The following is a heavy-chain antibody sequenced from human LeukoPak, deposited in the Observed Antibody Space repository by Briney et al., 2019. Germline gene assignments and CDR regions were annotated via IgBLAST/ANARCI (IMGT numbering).Heavy chain of an antibody. CDR1: GGSISSHY. V-gene: IGHV4-59*11. J-gene: IGHJ5*02. CDR3: ARWTTVPHNWLDP. Sequence: SETLSLTCTVSGGSISSHYWSWIRQPPGKGLEWIGYIYYSGSTNYNPSPKSRVTISVDTSKDQFSLKLSSVTAADTAVYYCARWTTVPHNWLDPWGQGTLVTVSS. CDR2: IYYSGST. D-gene: IGHD2/OR15-2a*01.